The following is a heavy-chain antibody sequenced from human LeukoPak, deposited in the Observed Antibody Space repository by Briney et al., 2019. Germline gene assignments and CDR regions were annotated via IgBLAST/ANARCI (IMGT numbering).Heavy chain of an antibody. D-gene: IGHD1-1*01. CDR1: WFTVSSDY. CDR2: MYSGGST. J-gene: IGHJ5*02. CDR3: GRRSGNH. V-gene: IGHV3-53*01. Sequence: PGGSQTLSCAASWFTVSSDYMRWARHAPGKGLEWVSVMYSGGSTYYASSVKGRFTISRDNSKNTLYLQMNSLRAEDTAVYYCGRRSGNHWGQGTLVTVSS.